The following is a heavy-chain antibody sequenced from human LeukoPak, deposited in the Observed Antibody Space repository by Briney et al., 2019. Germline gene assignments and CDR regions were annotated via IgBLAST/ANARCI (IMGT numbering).Heavy chain of an antibody. J-gene: IGHJ3*02. D-gene: IGHD2-2*01. Sequence: PSETLSLTCTVSGGSISSYYWSWIRQPPGKGLEWIGYIYYSGSTNYNPSLKSRVTISVDTSKNQFSLKLSSVTAADTAVYYCARSQLEDDAFDIWGQGTMVTVSS. CDR2: IYYSGST. CDR3: ARSQLEDDAFDI. CDR1: GGSISSYY. V-gene: IGHV4-59*08.